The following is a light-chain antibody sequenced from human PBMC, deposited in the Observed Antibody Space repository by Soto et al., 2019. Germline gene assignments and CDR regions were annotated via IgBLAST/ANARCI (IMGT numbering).Light chain of an antibody. V-gene: IGKV1-5*01. J-gene: IGKJ4*01. CDR2: DAS. Sequence: DIQMTQSPSTLSASVGDKVTITCRASRSIDSWLAWYQEKPGKAPKLLIYDASRAESGVPSRFSGGGSGTQFTLTITSLQPDDYATYYCQQYNNWPLTFGGGTKVEIK. CDR1: RSIDSW. CDR3: QQYNNWPLT.